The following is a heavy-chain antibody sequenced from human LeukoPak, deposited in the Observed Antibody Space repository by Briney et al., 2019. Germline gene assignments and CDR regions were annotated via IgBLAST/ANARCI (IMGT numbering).Heavy chain of an antibody. CDR1: GGSISSYY. CDR2: IYYSGST. D-gene: IGHD6-19*01. V-gene: IGHV4-59*01. CDR3: ARVRSSGWYDY. Sequence: SETLSLTCTVSGGSISSYYWSWIRQPPGKGLEWIGYIYYSGSTNYNPPLKSRVTISVDTSKNQFSLKLSSVTAADTAVYYCARVRSSGWYDYWGQGTLVTVSS. J-gene: IGHJ4*02.